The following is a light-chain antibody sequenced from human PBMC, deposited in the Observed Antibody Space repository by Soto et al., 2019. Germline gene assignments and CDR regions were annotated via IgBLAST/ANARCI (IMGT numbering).Light chain of an antibody. CDR3: QQYGSSPIT. CDR1: QSVSSSY. J-gene: IGKJ5*01. V-gene: IGKV3-20*01. CDR2: GAS. Sequence: IVLTHAPATLSFSPGEMATLSFRASQSVSSSYLAWYQQKPGQAPRLLMYGASSRATGIPDRLSGSGSGTDFTLTISRLEPEDFAVYYCQQYGSSPITFGQGTRLEIK.